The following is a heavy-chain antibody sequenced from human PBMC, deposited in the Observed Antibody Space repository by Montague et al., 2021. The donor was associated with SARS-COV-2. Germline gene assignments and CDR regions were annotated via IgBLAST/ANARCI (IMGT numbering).Heavy chain of an antibody. CDR1: GDSVSINSPT. Sequence: CAISGDSVSINSPTWHWIRHSPSIRLERLGRTYYRSGWSNDYAVSVRSRIIINPDTSTNQFSLQLSSVTPEDTAVYFCARERWAVGVSFDYWGQGTLVTGSS. CDR2: TYYRSGWSN. V-gene: IGHV6-1*01. J-gene: IGHJ4*02. D-gene: IGHD1-26*01. CDR3: ARERWAVGVSFDY.